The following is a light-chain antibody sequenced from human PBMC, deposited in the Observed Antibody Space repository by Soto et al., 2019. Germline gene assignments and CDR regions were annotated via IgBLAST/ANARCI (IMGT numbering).Light chain of an antibody. CDR1: SSNIGINY. J-gene: IGLJ3*02. Sequence: QSVLTQPPSVSAAPGQTITISCTGSSSNIGINYVSSYQHVQGTAPKLLIYDNNKRPPGISDRFSGSKSGKSATLGITGLQAGDEADYYCGTWDNGLSAGVFGGGTKLTVL. V-gene: IGLV1-51*01. CDR3: GTWDNGLSAGV. CDR2: DNN.